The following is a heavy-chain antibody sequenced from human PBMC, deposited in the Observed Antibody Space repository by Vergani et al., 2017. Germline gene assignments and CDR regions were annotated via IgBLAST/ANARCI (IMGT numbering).Heavy chain of an antibody. Sequence: VHLAESGGGFFQPGGSLRLSCSASGFSFNSYWMHWVRQAPGKGLEWVAVISYDGSNKYYADSVKGRFTISRDNSKNTLYVQMNNLRTDDTAVYYCARVSWYCTSMNCYPSSYMDVWGKGTTVTVSS. CDR1: GFSFNSYW. CDR3: ARVSWYCTSMNCYPSSYMDV. V-gene: IGHV3-30-3*01. CDR2: ISYDGSNK. J-gene: IGHJ6*03. D-gene: IGHD2-2*01.